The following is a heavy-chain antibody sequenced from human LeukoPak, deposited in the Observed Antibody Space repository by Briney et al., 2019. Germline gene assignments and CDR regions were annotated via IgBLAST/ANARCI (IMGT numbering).Heavy chain of an antibody. CDR2: ISTYNGNT. V-gene: IGHV1-18*01. D-gene: IGHD1-26*01. CDR3: RVGATLFDY. Sequence: GASVKVSCKASGYTFTSYVISWVRQAPAQGLEWMGWISTYNGNTNYAQKLQGRVTMTTDTPTSTAYMELRSLRSDDTAVYYCRVGATLFDYWGQGTLVTVSS. CDR1: GYTFTSYV. J-gene: IGHJ4*02.